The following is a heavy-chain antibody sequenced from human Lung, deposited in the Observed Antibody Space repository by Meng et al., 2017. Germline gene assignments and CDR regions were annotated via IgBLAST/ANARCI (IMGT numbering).Heavy chain of an antibody. D-gene: IGHD2-2*01. J-gene: IGHJ4*02. V-gene: IGHV1-18*01. Sequence: VHLVQSGPEGRKPGGAVKVSCQAPGYSFTNYGINWVRQAPGKGLEWMGWTSTYNSNRNYAQSLQGRVTMTTDTSTTTAYMELRSLTFDDTAVYYCARGRHCSSTTCYLSDSWGQGTLVTVSS. CDR3: ARGRHCSSTTCYLSDS. CDR2: TSTYNSNR. CDR1: GYSFTNYG.